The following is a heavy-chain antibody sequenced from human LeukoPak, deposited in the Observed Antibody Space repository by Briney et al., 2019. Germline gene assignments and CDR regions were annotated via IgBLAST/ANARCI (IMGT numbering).Heavy chain of an antibody. CDR3: AKDFTADATYYYGSGSWDY. CDR2: LGCVGSNK. V-gene: IGHV3-30*02. Sequence: AGSLRLSCAASGFTYSSCGMVWDREAPGKGLGWVAFLGCVGSNKYYADSVKGRFTISRDNSKNTLYLQMNSLRTEDTAVYYCAKDFTADATYYYGSGSWDYWGQGILVTVSS. CDR1: GFTYSSCG. J-gene: IGHJ4*02. D-gene: IGHD3-10*01.